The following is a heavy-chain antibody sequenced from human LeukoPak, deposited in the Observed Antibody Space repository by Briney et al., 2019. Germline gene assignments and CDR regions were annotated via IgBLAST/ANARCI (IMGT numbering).Heavy chain of an antibody. V-gene: IGHV4-59*01. CDR2: IYYSGST. CDR3: ARASGGRGPYYFDY. CDR1: GGSISSYY. D-gene: IGHD2-15*01. Sequence: SETLSLTCTVSGGSISSYYWSWIRQPPGKGLEWIGYIYYSGSTNYNPSLKSRVTISVDTSKNQFSLKLSSVTAADTAVYYCARASGGRGPYYFDYWGQGTLVTVSS. J-gene: IGHJ4*02.